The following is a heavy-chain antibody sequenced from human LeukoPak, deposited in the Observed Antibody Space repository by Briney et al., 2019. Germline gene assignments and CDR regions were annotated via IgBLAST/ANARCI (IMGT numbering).Heavy chain of an antibody. V-gene: IGHV3-30*04. J-gene: IGHJ4*02. CDR2: TAYDGSNE. CDR3: ARDYYDGSAYYSYYEY. D-gene: IGHD3-22*01. CDR1: GFIFSNYA. Sequence: GGSLRLSCAVSGFIFSNYAMHWVRQAPGKGLEWVAVTAYDGSNEYYADSVKGRFTISRDNSKNTLNLQMNSLRAEDTAVYYCARDYYDGSAYYSYYEYWGQGTLVTVSS.